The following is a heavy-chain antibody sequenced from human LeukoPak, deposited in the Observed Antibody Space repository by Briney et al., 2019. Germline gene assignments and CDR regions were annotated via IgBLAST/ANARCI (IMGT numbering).Heavy chain of an antibody. CDR1: GGSIRSSYYY. J-gene: IGHJ4*02. V-gene: IGHV4-39*02. CDR3: ARDDRPATMIVVAADY. CDR2: IYDSGST. Sequence: PSETLSLTCTVSGGSIRSSYYYWGWIRQPPGKGLEWIGSIYDSGSTYYNPSLKSRVTISVDTSKNQFSLKLNSVTAADTAAYYCARDDRPATMIVVAADYWGQGTLVTVSS. D-gene: IGHD3-22*01.